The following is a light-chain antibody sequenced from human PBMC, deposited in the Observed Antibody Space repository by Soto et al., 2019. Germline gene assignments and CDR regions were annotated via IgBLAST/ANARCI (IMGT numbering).Light chain of an antibody. J-gene: IGKJ4*01. V-gene: IGKV1-17*03. CDR3: LQLKSYPLT. CDR1: QDISSY. CDR2: AAS. Sequence: DIQMTQSPSAMSASVGDRVTITCRASQDISSYLAWFQQKPGKVPKRLIYAASSLQSGVPARFSGSGSGTEFALTISSLQPEDFAPYYCLQLKSYPLTFGGGTKVEIK.